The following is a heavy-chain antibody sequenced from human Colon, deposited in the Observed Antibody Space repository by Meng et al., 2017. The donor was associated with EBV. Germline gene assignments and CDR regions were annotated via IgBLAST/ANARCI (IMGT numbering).Heavy chain of an antibody. CDR3: ARDRLNYWFHP. Sequence: QVQRVHAGSEVKKPGALVKFSCKSSGYSFTNYDIGWVRQAPGQGLEWVVSITPYNGNAKSSQKFQGRVTMTTDTSTSTAYLELRSLRSDDTAVYFCARDRLNYWFHPWGQGTLVTVSS. D-gene: IGHD5-24*01. CDR2: ITPYNGNA. CDR1: GYSFTNYD. V-gene: IGHV1-18*01. J-gene: IGHJ5*02.